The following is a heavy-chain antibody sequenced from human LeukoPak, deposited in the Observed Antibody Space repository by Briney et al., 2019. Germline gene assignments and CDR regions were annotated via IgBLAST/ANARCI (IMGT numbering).Heavy chain of an antibody. CDR2: IWFDGSNK. J-gene: IGHJ4*02. Sequence: GGSLRLSCVASGLTFSSYGMHWVRQAPGKGSEWVAVIWFDGSNKYYADSVKGRFTISRDNSKNTLYLDMNSLRAEDTAVYYCASAAGPFDNWGQGTLVTVSS. CDR1: GLTFSSYG. D-gene: IGHD6-13*01. CDR3: ASAAGPFDN. V-gene: IGHV3-33*01.